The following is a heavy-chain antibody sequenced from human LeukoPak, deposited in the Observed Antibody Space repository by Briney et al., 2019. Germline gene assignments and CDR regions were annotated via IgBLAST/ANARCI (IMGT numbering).Heavy chain of an antibody. V-gene: IGHV3-23*01. CDR1: GFTFSSYG. Sequence: GGSLRLSCAASGFTFSSYGMSWVRQAPGKGLEWVSAISGSGGSTYYADSVKGRFTISRDNSKNTLYLQMSSLRAEDTAVYYCAKGTYYDILTGYQYYFDYWGQGTLVTVSS. CDR3: AKGTYYDILTGYQYYFDY. CDR2: ISGSGGST. D-gene: IGHD3-9*01. J-gene: IGHJ4*02.